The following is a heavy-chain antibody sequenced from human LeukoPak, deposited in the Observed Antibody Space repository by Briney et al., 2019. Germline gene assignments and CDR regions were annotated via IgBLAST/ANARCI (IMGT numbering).Heavy chain of an antibody. CDR2: IFYSGST. V-gene: IGHV4-59*08. CDR3: ARHGRNSGAPNY. D-gene: IGHD6-19*01. CDR1: GGFITSYY. Sequence: SETLSLTCTVSGGFITSYYWSWIRQPPGKGLEWIGYIFYSGSTNYNPSLKSRVTISVDTSKSQFSLNLSSVTAADTAMYYCARHGRNSGAPNYWGQGTLVTVSS. J-gene: IGHJ4*02.